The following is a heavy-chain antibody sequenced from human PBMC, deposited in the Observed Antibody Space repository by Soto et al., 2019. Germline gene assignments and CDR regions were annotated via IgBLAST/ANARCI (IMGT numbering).Heavy chain of an antibody. Sequence: SETLSLTCAVYGGSFSGYYWSWIRQPPGKGLEWIGEINHSGSTNYNPSLKSRVTISVDTSKNQFSLKLSSVTAADTAVYYCARGPRFRRGIVVVPAATKGKSRYYYYYMDVWGKGTTVTVSS. CDR3: ARGPRFRRGIVVVPAATKGKSRYYYYYMDV. J-gene: IGHJ6*03. CDR2: INHSGST. D-gene: IGHD2-2*01. V-gene: IGHV4-34*01. CDR1: GGSFSGYY.